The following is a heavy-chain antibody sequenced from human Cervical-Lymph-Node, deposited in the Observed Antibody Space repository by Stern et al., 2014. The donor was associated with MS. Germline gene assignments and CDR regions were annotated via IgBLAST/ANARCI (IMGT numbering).Heavy chain of an antibody. CDR2: ITVYNGNT. Sequence: VQLVESGAEVKKPGASVNVSCKASGYTFSSFAITWVLQAPGQGLEWMGTITVYNGNTNYAQRVQDRVPRTTDTPTNTPYREVRNLRSDDPAVYYWGRGLGDTRHWGQGTLVTVSS. D-gene: IGHD3-16*01. J-gene: IGHJ4*02. CDR1: GYTFSSFA. CDR3: GRGLGDTRH. V-gene: IGHV1-18*01.